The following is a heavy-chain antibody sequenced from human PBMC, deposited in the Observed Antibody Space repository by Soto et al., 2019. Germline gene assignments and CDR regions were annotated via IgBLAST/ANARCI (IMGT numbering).Heavy chain of an antibody. CDR2: ISAYNGNT. CDR1: VYTFTSYR. D-gene: IGHD6-13*01. V-gene: IGHV1-18*01. CDR3: SRVPYSSGWYSSEYFHH. Sequence: APVKVSRKASVYTFTSYRISWLRLAPGKGLEWMGWISAYNGNTNYAQKLQGRVTMTTDTSTSTAYMELRSLRSDDTAVYYCSRVPYSSGWYSSEYFHHWGQGTLVTVSS. J-gene: IGHJ1*01.